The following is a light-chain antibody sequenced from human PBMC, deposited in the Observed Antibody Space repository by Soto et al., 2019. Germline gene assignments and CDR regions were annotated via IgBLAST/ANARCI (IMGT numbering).Light chain of an antibody. CDR2: NTS. CDR1: TGAVTSGHY. Sequence: QTVVTQEPALTVSPGGTDTLTCASGTGAVTSGHYPSWFQQKPGQAPRALIDNTSNKQAWTPARFSGSLLGGKAALTLSGVQPEDEADYYCLLYYGGPWVFGGGTKLTVL. V-gene: IGLV7-43*01. CDR3: LLYYGGPWV. J-gene: IGLJ3*02.